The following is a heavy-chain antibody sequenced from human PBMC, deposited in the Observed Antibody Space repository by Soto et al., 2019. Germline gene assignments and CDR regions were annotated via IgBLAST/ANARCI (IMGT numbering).Heavy chain of an antibody. D-gene: IGHD3-22*01. J-gene: IGHJ4*02. V-gene: IGHV3-30-3*01. CDR2: ISYDGSNK. CDR3: ARDPDYYDSSGLDY. CDR1: GFTFSSYA. Sequence: QVQLVESGGGVVQPGRSLRLSCAASGFTFSSYAMHWVRQAPGKGLEWVAVISYDGSNKYYADSVKGRFTISRDNSKNTLYLQMNSLRAEDTAVYYCARDPDYYDSSGLDYWGQGTLVTVSS.